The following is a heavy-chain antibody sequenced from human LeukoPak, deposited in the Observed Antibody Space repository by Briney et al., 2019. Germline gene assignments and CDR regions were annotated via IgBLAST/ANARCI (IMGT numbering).Heavy chain of an antibody. D-gene: IGHD5-18*01. CDR2: IYTSGST. V-gene: IGHV4-4*07. CDR3: ARDLGGYNYGYSLDY. Sequence: PSETLSLTCTVSGGSISGYYWSWIRQPAGKGLEWIGRIYTSGSTSYNSSLKSRVTMSVDTSKNQFSLKLSSVTAADTAVYYCARDLGGYNYGYSLDYWGQGTLVSVSS. CDR1: GGSISGYY. J-gene: IGHJ4*02.